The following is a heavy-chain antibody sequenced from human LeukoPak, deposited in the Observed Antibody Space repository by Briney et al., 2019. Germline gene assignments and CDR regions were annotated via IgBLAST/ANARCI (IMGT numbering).Heavy chain of an antibody. Sequence: PSETLSLTCAVYGGSFSGYYWSWIRQPPGKGLEWIGEINHSGSTNYNPSLKSRATISVDTSKNQFSLKLSSVTAADTAVYYCARCSSWTYYYMDVWGKGTTVTVSS. CDR1: GGSFSGYY. D-gene: IGHD6-13*01. V-gene: IGHV4-34*01. CDR3: ARCSSWTYYYMDV. CDR2: INHSGST. J-gene: IGHJ6*03.